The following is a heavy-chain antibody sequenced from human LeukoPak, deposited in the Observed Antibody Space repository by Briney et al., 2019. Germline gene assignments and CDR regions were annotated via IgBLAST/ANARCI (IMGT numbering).Heavy chain of an antibody. CDR2: IYYSGST. D-gene: IGHD6-19*01. CDR3: ARAGHQWLVEY. Sequence: PETLSLTCSVSGGSIISYYWSWIRQPPGKGLEWIGYIYYSGSTNYNPSLKSRVTISVDTSKNQFSLKLSSVTAADTAVYYCARAGHQWLVEYWGQGTLVTVSS. J-gene: IGHJ4*02. V-gene: IGHV4-59*01. CDR1: GGSIISYY.